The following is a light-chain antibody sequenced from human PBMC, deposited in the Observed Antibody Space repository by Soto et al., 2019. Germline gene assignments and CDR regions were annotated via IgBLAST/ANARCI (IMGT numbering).Light chain of an antibody. CDR3: QQYRKWPPWT. CDR2: GAS. Sequence: EIVMTQSPATLSVSPGERATLSCRASQSVSSNLAWYQQKPDQPPRLVIYGASTRATGIPARFTGSGSGTGFTLTLSSLQSEDFAVYYCQQYRKWPPWTFGQGTKVEIK. J-gene: IGKJ1*01. CDR1: QSVSSN. V-gene: IGKV3-15*01.